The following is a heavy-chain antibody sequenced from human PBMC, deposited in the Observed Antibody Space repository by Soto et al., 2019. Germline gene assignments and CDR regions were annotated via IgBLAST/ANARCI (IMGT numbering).Heavy chain of an antibody. D-gene: IGHD3-9*01. CDR1: GFTFSIYS. CDR3: AKVVKYDVLTGYYKGPDYYGMDV. J-gene: IGHJ6*02. CDR2: ISGSGGST. V-gene: IGHV3-23*01. Sequence: QLLESGGGLVQPGGSLRLSCAASGFTFSIYSMNWVRQAPGKGLEWVSLISGSGGSTHYADSVEGRFTISRDNSKNTLYLEMDSLRAEDTAVYYCAKVVKYDVLTGYYKGPDYYGMDVWGRGATGTVSS.